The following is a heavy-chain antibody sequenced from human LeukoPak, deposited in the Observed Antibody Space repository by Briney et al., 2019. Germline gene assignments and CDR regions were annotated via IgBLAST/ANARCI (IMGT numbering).Heavy chain of an antibody. Sequence: GGSLRLSCAASGFTFSTYAMTWVRQAPGKGLEWVSGVSGSGAGTYYVDSVKGRFTISRDNSKNTLYPQMNSLRAEDTALYYCAKMAGGIAVAGRNCFDPRGQGTLVTVSS. CDR1: GFTFSTYA. CDR2: VSGSGAGT. D-gene: IGHD6-19*01. CDR3: AKMAGGIAVAGRNCFDP. V-gene: IGHV3-23*01. J-gene: IGHJ5*02.